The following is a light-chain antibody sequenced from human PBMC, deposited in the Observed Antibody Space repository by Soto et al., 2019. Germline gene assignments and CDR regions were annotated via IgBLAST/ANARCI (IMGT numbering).Light chain of an antibody. J-gene: IGLJ2*01. Sequence: QSALTQPPSASGSPGQSVTISCTGTSSDVGAYNYVSWYQQHPGKAPKLIIYEVSKRPSGVPDRFSGSKSGNTASLTVSGLQAEDEADYYFSSSAGNNLGVFGGGTKVTVL. V-gene: IGLV2-8*01. CDR3: SSSAGNNLGV. CDR1: SSDVGAYNY. CDR2: EVS.